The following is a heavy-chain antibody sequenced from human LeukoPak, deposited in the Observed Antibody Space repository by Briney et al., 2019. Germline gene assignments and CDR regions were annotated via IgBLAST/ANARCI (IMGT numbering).Heavy chain of an antibody. V-gene: IGHV3-30-3*01. CDR3: AREESWSFDY. J-gene: IGHJ4*02. Sequence: GRSLRLSCAASGFTFSSYAMHWVRQAPGKGLEWVAVISYDGSNKYYADSVKGRFTISRDNSKNTLYLQMNSLRAEDTAAYYCAREESWSFDYWGQGTLVTVSS. CDR1: GFTFSSYA. D-gene: IGHD6-13*01. CDR2: ISYDGSNK.